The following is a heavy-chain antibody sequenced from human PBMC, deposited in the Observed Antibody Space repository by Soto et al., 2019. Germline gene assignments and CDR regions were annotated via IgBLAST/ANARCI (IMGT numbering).Heavy chain of an antibody. J-gene: IGHJ4*02. CDR3: ARDAGIFGVVRRFDY. CDR2: ISYDGSNK. V-gene: IGHV3-30-3*01. CDR1: GFTFSSYA. D-gene: IGHD3-3*01. Sequence: VQLVESGGGVVQPGRSLRLSCAASGFTFSSYAMHWVRQAPGKGLEWVAVISYDGSNKYYADSVKGRFTISRDNSKNTLYLQMNSLRAEDTAVYYCARDAGIFGVVRRFDYWGQGTLVTVSS.